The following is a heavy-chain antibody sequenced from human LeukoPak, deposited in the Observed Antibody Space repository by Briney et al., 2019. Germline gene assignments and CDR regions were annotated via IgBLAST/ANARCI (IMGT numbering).Heavy chain of an antibody. CDR2: INPNSGGT. J-gene: IGHJ4*02. Sequence: ASVKVSCKASGYTFTGYYMHWVRQALGQGLEWMGWINPNSGGTNYAQKFQGRVTMTRDTSISTAYMELSRLRSDDTAVYYCAREGYSSGNFDYWGQGTLVTVSS. V-gene: IGHV1-2*02. CDR1: GYTFTGYY. CDR3: AREGYSSGNFDY. D-gene: IGHD6-19*01.